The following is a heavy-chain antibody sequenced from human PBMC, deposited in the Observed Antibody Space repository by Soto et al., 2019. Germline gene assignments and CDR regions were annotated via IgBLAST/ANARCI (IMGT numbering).Heavy chain of an antibody. CDR1: GGHFDRFA. J-gene: IGHJ6*02. Sequence: QVQLVQSGAEVKKPGSSVKVSCRASGGHFDRFALSWLRQAHGQGLEWMGGIIPFLSATTYAQKFQGRVTITADESASTLYLELRSLTSDDTAVYYCAREAPYCTSATCPKFYDMDVWGQGTTVTVAS. V-gene: IGHV1-69*01. D-gene: IGHD2-2*01. CDR2: IIPFLSAT. CDR3: AREAPYCTSATCPKFYDMDV.